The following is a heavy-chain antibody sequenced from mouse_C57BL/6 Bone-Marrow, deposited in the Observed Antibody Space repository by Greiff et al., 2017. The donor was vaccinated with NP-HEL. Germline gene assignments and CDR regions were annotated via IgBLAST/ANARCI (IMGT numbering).Heavy chain of an antibody. D-gene: IGHD2-1*01. V-gene: IGHV1-22*01. CDR1: GYTFTDYN. Sequence: EVQLQQSGPELVKPGASVKMSCKASGYTFTDYNMHWVKQSHGKSLEWIGYINPNNGGTSYNQKFKGKATLTVNKSSSTAYMELRSLTSEDSAVYYCARSLSTMVTGFAYWGQGTLVTVSA. CDR2: INPNNGGT. CDR3: ARSLSTMVTGFAY. J-gene: IGHJ3*01.